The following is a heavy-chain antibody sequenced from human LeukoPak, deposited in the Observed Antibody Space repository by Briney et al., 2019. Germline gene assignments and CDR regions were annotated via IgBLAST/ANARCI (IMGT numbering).Heavy chain of an antibody. CDR3: ASQLSYFDY. J-gene: IGHJ4*02. CDR1: GGSISSGGYY. V-gene: IGHV4-61*02. D-gene: IGHD2-2*01. CDR2: IFTSGST. Sequence: SQTLSLTCTVSGGSISSGGYYWSWIRQPPGKGLEWIGRIFTSGSTSYNPSLKSRVTISLDTSKNHFSLKLTSVTAADTAVYYCASQLSYFDYWGQGTLVTVSS.